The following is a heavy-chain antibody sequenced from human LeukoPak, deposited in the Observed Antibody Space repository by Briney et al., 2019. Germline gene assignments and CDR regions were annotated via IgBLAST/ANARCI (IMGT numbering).Heavy chain of an antibody. J-gene: IGHJ5*02. CDR1: GFTFSSYT. Sequence: PGRSLRLSCAASGFTFSSYTMNWVRQAPGKGLEWVSSISSSSYIYYADSVKGRFTISRDNAKNSLYLQMNSLRAEDTAVYYCARDREGDYIWGSYRPDWFDPWGQGTLVTVSS. V-gene: IGHV3-21*01. CDR3: ARDREGDYIWGSYRPDWFDP. D-gene: IGHD3-16*02. CDR2: ISSSSYI.